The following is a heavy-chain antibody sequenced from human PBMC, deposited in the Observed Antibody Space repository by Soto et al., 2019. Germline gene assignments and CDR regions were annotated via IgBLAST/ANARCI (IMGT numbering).Heavy chain of an antibody. Sequence: EAQLVESGGGLVEPGGSLRVSCAASGFSFSDAWMIWVRQAPGKGLECVGRIKSKAHGETADYAAPVKGRFTISRDDSNYTVYLQMNNLKIKDTAVYYCTTGVDGYNPFDYWGQGTLVTVSS. CDR1: GFSFSDAW. D-gene: IGHD5-12*01. V-gene: IGHV3-15*01. CDR3: TTGVDGYNPFDY. CDR2: IKSKAHGETA. J-gene: IGHJ4*02.